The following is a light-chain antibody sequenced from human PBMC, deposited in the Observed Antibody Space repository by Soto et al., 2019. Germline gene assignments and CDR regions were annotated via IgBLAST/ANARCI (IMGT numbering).Light chain of an antibody. Sequence: DIQITQYPSTLSASVGYRVTITCRASQSISSWLAWYQQKPGKAPKLLIYDASSLESGVPSRFSGSGSGTEFTLTISSLQPDDFATYYCQQYNSYSATFGQGA. CDR1: QSISSW. CDR2: DAS. CDR3: QQYNSYSAT. J-gene: IGKJ1*01. V-gene: IGKV1-5*01.